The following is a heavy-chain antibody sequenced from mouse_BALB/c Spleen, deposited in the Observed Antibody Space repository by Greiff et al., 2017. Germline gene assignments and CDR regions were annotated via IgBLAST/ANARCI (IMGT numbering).Heavy chain of an antibody. CDR1: GYAFSSYW. V-gene: IGHV1-80*01. CDR3: ARSGKVYAMDY. Sequence: VQLQQSGAELVRPGSSVKISCKASGYAFSSYWMNWVKQRPGQGLEWIGQIYPGDGDTNYNGKFKGKATLTADKSSSTAYMQLSSLTSEDSAVYFCARSGKVYAMDYWGQGTSVTVAS. D-gene: IGHD3-1*01. J-gene: IGHJ4*01. CDR2: IYPGDGDT.